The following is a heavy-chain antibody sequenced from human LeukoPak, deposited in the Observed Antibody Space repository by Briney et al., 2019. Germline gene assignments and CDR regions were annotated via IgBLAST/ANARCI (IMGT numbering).Heavy chain of an antibody. V-gene: IGHV3-30*04. CDR3: AKDYRPHDFWSGLVDY. J-gene: IGHJ4*02. Sequence: GGSLRLSCAASGFTFSSYAMHWVRQAPGKGLEWVAVISYDGSNKYYADSVKGRFTISRDNSKNTLYLQMNSLRAEDTAVYYCAKDYRPHDFWSGLVDYWGQGTLVTVSS. CDR1: GFTFSSYA. CDR2: ISYDGSNK. D-gene: IGHD3-3*01.